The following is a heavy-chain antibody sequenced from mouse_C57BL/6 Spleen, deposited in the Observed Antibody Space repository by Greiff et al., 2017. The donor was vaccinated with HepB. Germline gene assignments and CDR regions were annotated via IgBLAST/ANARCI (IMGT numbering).Heavy chain of an antibody. V-gene: IGHV1-55*01. J-gene: IGHJ3*01. CDR2: IYPGSGST. D-gene: IGHD3-2*02. Sequence: QVQLKQPGAELVKPGASVKMSCKASGYTFTSYWITWVKQRPGQGLEWIGDIYPGSGSTNYNEKFKSKATLTVDTSSSTAYMQLSSLTSEDSAVYYCARDGTAQATPFAYWGQGTLVTVSA. CDR3: ARDGTAQATPFAY. CDR1: GYTFTSYW.